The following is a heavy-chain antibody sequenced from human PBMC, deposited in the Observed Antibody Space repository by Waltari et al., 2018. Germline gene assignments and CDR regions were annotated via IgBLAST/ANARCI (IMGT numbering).Heavy chain of an antibody. CDR2: IKSKIDGGTI. D-gene: IGHD3-10*01. V-gene: IGHV3-15*07. J-gene: IGHJ4*02. Sequence: EVKLLESGGGLQKPGGSLRLSCAGSGFTFDTAWMNWVRQGPGKGLEWVGRIKSKIDGGTIGYAAPVKGRLAISRDDSKNMVYLEIDSLKTEDTAVYYCMTYDTGGFQGGWGQGTRVTVSS. CDR3: MTYDTGGFQGG. CDR1: GFTFDTAW.